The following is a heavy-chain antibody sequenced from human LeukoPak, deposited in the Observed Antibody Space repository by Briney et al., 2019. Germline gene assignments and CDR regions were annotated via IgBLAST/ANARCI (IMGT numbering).Heavy chain of an antibody. Sequence: SETLSLTCTVSGNSISSGDYYWSWIRQPAGKGLEWIGRIYTSGSTTYNPSVKSRVTISGDTSENQFSLRLSSVTAADTAVYYCARDTGTGDYVPYYYYMDVWGKGTTVTVSS. CDR2: IYTSGST. CDR3: ARDTGTGDYVPYYYYMDV. V-gene: IGHV4-61*02. CDR1: GNSISSGDYY. D-gene: IGHD4-17*01. J-gene: IGHJ6*03.